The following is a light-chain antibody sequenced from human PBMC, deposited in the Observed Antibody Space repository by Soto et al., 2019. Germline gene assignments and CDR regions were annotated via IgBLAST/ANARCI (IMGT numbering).Light chain of an antibody. CDR1: QSVSSSY. J-gene: IGKJ1*01. V-gene: IGKV3-20*01. CDR2: AAS. Sequence: EIVLTQSPGTLSLSPGERATLSCRASQSVSSSYLAWYQQKPGQAPRLLMYAASSRATGIPDRFSGSGSWTGFTLTISRLEPEDFAVYYCEQYGASPRTFGQGTKVEIK. CDR3: EQYGASPRT.